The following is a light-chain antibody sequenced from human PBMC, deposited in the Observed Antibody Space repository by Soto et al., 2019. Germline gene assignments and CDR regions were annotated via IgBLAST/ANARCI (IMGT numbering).Light chain of an antibody. CDR3: QQYNSWPRA. J-gene: IGKJ1*01. V-gene: IGKV3-15*01. CDR2: GAS. Sequence: EIVMTQSPASLSVSPGERATLSCRASQSVSSNLAWYQQKPGQAPRLFIYGASTRATGIPARFSGSGSGTEFTLTISSLQSEDFAVYYCQQYNSWPRAFGQGTKV. CDR1: QSVSSN.